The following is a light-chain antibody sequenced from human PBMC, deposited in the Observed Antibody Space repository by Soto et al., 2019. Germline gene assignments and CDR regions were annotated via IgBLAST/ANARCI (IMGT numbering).Light chain of an antibody. V-gene: IGKV3-11*01. J-gene: IGKJ5*01. Sequence: EIVLTQSPDTLSLSPGERATLSCRASQSVSSYLAWYQQKPGQAPRLLIHDASNRATAIPARFSGSGSGTDFNLTISSLDPEDFAVYYCQQRSNWPITFGPGTRLEIE. CDR3: QQRSNWPIT. CDR1: QSVSSY. CDR2: DAS.